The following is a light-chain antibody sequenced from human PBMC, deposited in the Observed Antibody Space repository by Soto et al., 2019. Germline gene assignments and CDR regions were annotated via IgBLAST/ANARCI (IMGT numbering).Light chain of an antibody. J-gene: IGKJ4*01. CDR1: QSVSSTY. Sequence: ETVLTQSPGTLSLSPGERATLSCRASQSVSSTYLAWYQQKPGQAPRLLIYGASSRAPGIPDRFSGSGSGTDFTLTISRLEPGDFAVYYCQQYGSSPLTFGGGTKVDIK. CDR2: GAS. CDR3: QQYGSSPLT. V-gene: IGKV3-20*01.